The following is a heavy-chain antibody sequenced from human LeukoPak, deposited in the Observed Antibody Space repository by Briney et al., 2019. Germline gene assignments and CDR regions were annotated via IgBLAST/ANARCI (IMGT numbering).Heavy chain of an antibody. CDR2: INSDGSST. V-gene: IGHV3-74*01. CDR3: ARAGHSSSWYWGYYYYYMDV. CDR1: GFTFSSYS. J-gene: IGHJ6*03. Sequence: GGSLRLSCAASGFTFSSYSMNWVRQAPGKGLVWVSRINSDGSSTSYADSVKGRFTISRDNAKNTLYLQMNSLRAEDTAVYYCARAGHSSSWYWGYYYYYMDVWGKGTTVTVSS. D-gene: IGHD6-13*01.